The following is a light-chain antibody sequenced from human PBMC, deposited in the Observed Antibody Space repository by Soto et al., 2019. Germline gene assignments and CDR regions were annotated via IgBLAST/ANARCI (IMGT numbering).Light chain of an antibody. V-gene: IGKV3-20*01. CDR1: QPVSSNF. CDR2: GVS. J-gene: IGKJ5*01. CDR3: QQYANSPIT. Sequence: ELRLTQSPGTLSLSPGESAALSCRASQPVSSNFLAWYQQKPGQAPRLLIYGVSSRASGIPDRFFGSGSGTDFTLTINRLEPEDFAVYYCQQYANSPITFGQGTRLEIK.